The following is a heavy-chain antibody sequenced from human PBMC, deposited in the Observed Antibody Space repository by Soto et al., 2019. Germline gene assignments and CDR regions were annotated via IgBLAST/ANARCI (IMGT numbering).Heavy chain of an antibody. Sequence: QVQLVQSGAEEKKPGASVKVSCKASGYTFTSYAMHWVRQAPGQRLEWMGWINAGNGNTKQSQKFQGRVTITRDASASTAYMELSSLRSEVTAVYYCARIIVVVTALDYWGQGTLVTVSS. CDR1: GYTFTSYA. D-gene: IGHD2-21*02. CDR3: ARIIVVVTALDY. CDR2: INAGNGNT. V-gene: IGHV1-3*05. J-gene: IGHJ4*02.